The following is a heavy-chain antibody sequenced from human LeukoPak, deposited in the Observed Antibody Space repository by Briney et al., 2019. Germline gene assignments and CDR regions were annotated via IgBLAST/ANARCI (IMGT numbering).Heavy chain of an antibody. D-gene: IGHD2-21*01. CDR1: GFTFSSYA. Sequence: GRSLRLSCAASGFTFSSYAMHWVRQAPGKGLEWVAVISYDGSNKYYADSVKGRFTISRDNSKNTLYLQMNSLRAEDTAVYYCASLPYSPDYWGQGTLVTVSS. CDR2: ISYDGSNK. CDR3: ASLPYSPDY. J-gene: IGHJ4*02. V-gene: IGHV3-30-3*01.